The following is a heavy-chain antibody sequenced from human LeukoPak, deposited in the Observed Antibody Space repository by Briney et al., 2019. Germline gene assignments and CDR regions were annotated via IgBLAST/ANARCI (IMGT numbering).Heavy chain of an antibody. J-gene: IGHJ4*02. Sequence: SETLSLTCTVSGGSISSFYWTWIRQPPGKGLEWSGYIYNSGTTDCNPSLRSRVTMSVDTSGNQFSLRLSSATAADTAVYYCARGARGEAVGATGSRIIFDYWGQGTLVTVSS. CDR3: ARGARGEAVGATGSRIIFDY. D-gene: IGHD1-26*01. CDR2: IYNSGTT. V-gene: IGHV4-59*01. CDR1: GGSISSFY.